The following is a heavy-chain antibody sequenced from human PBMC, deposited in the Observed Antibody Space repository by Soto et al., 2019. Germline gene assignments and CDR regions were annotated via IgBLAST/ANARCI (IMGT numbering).Heavy chain of an antibody. Sequence: QVQLVESGGGLVKPGGSLRLSCAGSGFTFSDYYMTWIRQAPGKGLEWVSSISYGSCYTNYADSVKGRFTISRDNAKNSLFLKMNNLRTADTAVYCCARDPNNSSSWWLDPWGRGALVPVSS. D-gene: IGHD6-6*01. CDR2: ISYGSCYT. J-gene: IGHJ5*02. CDR3: ARDPNNSSSWWLDP. V-gene: IGHV3-11*06. CDR1: GFTFSDYY.